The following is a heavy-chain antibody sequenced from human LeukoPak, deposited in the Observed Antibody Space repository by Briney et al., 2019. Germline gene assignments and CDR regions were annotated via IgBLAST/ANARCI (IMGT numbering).Heavy chain of an antibody. J-gene: IGHJ4*02. V-gene: IGHV1-18*01. CDR1: GYTFTNYG. CDR2: ISAYNGDT. CDR3: AREIYGRFDN. Sequence: ASVKVSCKASGYTFTNYGISWVRQAPGQGLEWMGWISAYNGDTNYAQNLQGRVTMTTDTSTSTAYMDLSSLRSDDTAVYHCAREIYGRFDNWGQGTLVTVSS. D-gene: IGHD2-15*01.